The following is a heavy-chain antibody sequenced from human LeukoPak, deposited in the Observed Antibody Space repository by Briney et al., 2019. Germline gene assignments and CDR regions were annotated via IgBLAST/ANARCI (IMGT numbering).Heavy chain of an antibody. D-gene: IGHD6-6*01. CDR1: GGTFSSYA. CDR2: IIPFFGTA. V-gene: IGHV1-69*13. Sequence: SVKVSCKASGGTFSSYAISWVRQAPGQGLEWMGGIIPFFGTANYAQKFQGRVTFTADESTNTAYMELSSLGSEDTAMYYCARDYIAARGLFDYWGQGTLVTVSS. CDR3: ARDYIAARGLFDY. J-gene: IGHJ4*02.